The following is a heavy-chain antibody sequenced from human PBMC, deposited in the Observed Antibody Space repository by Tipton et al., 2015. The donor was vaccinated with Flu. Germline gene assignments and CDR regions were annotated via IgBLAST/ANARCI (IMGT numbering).Heavy chain of an antibody. CDR1: EFTISGYW. J-gene: IGHJ6*02. CDR2: IKEDASKK. D-gene: IGHD3-10*01. Sequence: SLRLSCAASEFTISGYWMTWVRQAPGKGLEWVADIKEDASKKYYVDSVKGRFTISRDNAKNSIYLQMNSLRGEDTAVYYCARDGYYMDVWGQGTTVTVSS. CDR3: ARDGYYMDV. V-gene: IGHV3-7*01.